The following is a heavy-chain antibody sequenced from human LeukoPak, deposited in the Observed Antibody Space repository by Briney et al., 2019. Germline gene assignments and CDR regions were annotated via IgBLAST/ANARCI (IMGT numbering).Heavy chain of an antibody. CDR1: GFTFSSYA. D-gene: IGHD1-26*01. CDR2: ISYDGSNK. CDR3: ARDFSGSYYYFDY. V-gene: IGHV3-30*04. Sequence: QPGRSLRLFCAASGFTFSSYAMHWVRQAPGKGLEWVAVISYDGSNKYYADSVKGRFTISRDNSKNTLYLQMNSLRAEDTAVYYCARDFSGSYYYFDYWDQGTLVTVSS. J-gene: IGHJ4*02.